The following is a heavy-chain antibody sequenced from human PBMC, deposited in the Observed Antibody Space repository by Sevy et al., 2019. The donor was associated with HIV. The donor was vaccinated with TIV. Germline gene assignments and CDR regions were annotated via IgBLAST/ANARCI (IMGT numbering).Heavy chain of an antibody. V-gene: IGHV4-39*01. CDR2: INYSGST. CDR3: AGPILTYNNGWSYYDY. Sequence: SDTLSLTCTVSGASISSSGYYWGWIRQPPGKGLEWIASINYSGSTFYNPSLKSRVTISADTSKNQFSLDLNSVTAADTAIYYCAGPILTYNNGWSYYDYWGQGTVVTVSS. CDR1: GASISSSGYY. J-gene: IGHJ4*02. D-gene: IGHD6-19*01.